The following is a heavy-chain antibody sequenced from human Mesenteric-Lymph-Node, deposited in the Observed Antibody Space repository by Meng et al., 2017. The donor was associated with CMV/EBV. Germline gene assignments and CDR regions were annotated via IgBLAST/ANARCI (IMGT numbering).Heavy chain of an antibody. CDR2: IYSGGST. CDR1: GFTVSSNY. CDR3: ASFPGDGY. V-gene: IGHV3-66*01. D-gene: IGHD7-27*01. Sequence: SLRLSCAASGFTVSSNYMTWVRQAPGKGLEWVSVIYSGGSTYYADSVKGRFIISRDNSKNTPYLQMNSLRAEDTAVYYCASFPGDGYWGQGTLVTVSS. J-gene: IGHJ4*02.